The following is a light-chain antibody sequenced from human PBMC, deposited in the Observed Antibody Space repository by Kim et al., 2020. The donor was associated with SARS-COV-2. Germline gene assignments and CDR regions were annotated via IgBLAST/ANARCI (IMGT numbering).Light chain of an antibody. J-gene: IGLJ3*02. Sequence: GQKVTISCSGSSSNIGKHYVSWYQHLPGTAPKLLIYDSNKRPSGIPDRFSGSKSGTSATLGITGLQTGDEADYYCGTWDDSLSAGVFGGGTQLTVL. CDR3: GTWDDSLSAGV. V-gene: IGLV1-51*01. CDR2: DSN. CDR1: SSNIGKHY.